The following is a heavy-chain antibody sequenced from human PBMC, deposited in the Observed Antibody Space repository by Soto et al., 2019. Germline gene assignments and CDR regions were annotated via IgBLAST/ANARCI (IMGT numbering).Heavy chain of an antibody. J-gene: IGHJ4*02. CDR1: GYPFPSFE. D-gene: IGHD2-2*01. V-gene: IGHV1-3*01. Sequence: ASVKVSCKTSGYPFPSFEVHWIRQAPGQRPEWMGGISNAGSGNTKYSQKFQDRLTITGDKRATTVYMALSSLTSEDTATYYCARESNHYQDFFQNWGQGTQGTSPQ. CDR2: ISNAGSGNT. CDR3: ARESNHYQDFFQN.